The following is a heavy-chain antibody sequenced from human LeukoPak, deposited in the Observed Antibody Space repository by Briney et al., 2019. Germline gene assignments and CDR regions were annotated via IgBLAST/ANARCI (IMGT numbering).Heavy chain of an antibody. D-gene: IGHD3-22*01. CDR2: ISPQSGAT. Sequence: ASVKVSCKASGYTFTGVYIHWVRQAPGQGLEWMAWISPQSGATNYAQKFRGRVTMARDVSISTAYMEVTSLTFDDTAVYYCARGGDDSGLYFAYWGQGTLVTVSS. J-gene: IGHJ4*02. CDR1: GYTFTGVY. CDR3: ARGGDDSGLYFAY. V-gene: IGHV1-2*02.